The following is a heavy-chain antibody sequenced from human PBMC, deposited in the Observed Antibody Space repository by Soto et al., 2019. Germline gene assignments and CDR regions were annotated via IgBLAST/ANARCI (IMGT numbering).Heavy chain of an antibody. Sequence: QVQLVQSGAEVLKPGSSVKLSCKTSGDTFDTFAISWVRQAPGQGLEWMRGIIPIFRTPDYTQKFQGRVTITADVSTSTAYMELSSLRSEDSAVYYCARDKGRGQLGGNYYYALDVWGQWTTVTVSS. V-gene: IGHV1-69*12. D-gene: IGHD1-1*01. J-gene: IGHJ6*02. CDR2: IIPIFRTP. CDR1: GDTFDTFA. CDR3: ARDKGRGQLGGNYYYALDV.